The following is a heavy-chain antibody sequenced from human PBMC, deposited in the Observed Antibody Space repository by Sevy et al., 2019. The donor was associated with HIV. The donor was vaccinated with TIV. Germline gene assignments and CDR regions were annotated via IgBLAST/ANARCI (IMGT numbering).Heavy chain of an antibody. CDR2: ISSGNSYI. Sequence: GGSLRLSCTTSGFTFGDYAMNWVRQAPGKGLEWVSSISSGNSYIYYADSVKGRFTISRDNAKNSLYLHMNSLRAEDTAVYYCARGSGAVVAGNYFDYWGQGILVTVSS. CDR3: ARGSGAVVAGNYFDY. CDR1: GFTFGDYA. V-gene: IGHV3-21*01. J-gene: IGHJ4*02. D-gene: IGHD6-19*01.